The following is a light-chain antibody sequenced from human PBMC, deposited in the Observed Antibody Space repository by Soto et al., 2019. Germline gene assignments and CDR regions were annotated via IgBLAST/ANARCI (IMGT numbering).Light chain of an antibody. Sequence: ETVLTQSLGTLSFSPGERATFSCRASQSVDNSHVAWYQQRRGLPPRLLIYGASNRATGIPDRFSGSGSGTDFTLTISRLEPEDFAVYYSQQYGSSGTFGQGTKVDIK. CDR2: GAS. CDR3: QQYGSSGT. J-gene: IGKJ1*01. CDR1: QSVDNSH. V-gene: IGKV3-20*01.